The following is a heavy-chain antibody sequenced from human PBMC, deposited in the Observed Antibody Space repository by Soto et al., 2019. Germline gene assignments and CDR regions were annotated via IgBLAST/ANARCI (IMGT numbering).Heavy chain of an antibody. CDR3: TTHCVSTTCL. CDR1: GFTFSTKC. V-gene: IGHV3-15*01. D-gene: IGHD2-2*01. Sequence: GGSLRLSCAASGFTFSTKCMSWVRQAPGKGLEWVGRIKSKTDGGTTDDAAPVKGRFAISRDDSKNTLYLQMNSLKTEDTDVYYCTTHCVSTTCLWGQGTTVTVS. CDR2: IKSKTDGGTT. J-gene: IGHJ6*02.